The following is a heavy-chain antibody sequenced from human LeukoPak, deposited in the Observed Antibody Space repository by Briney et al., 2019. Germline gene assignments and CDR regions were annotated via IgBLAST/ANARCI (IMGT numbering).Heavy chain of an antibody. V-gene: IGHV4-59*01. J-gene: IGHJ4*02. CDR1: GGSIISYY. D-gene: IGHD6-13*01. CDR2: IHSSGST. Sequence: SETLSLTCTVSGGSIISYYWRWIRQPPGKGLEGFGYIHSSGSTSYSPSLKRRVTFSVDTSKNHFSLKVTSMTAADTGVYYCARSLPGAIGAADFWGQGTLVTVSA. CDR3: ARSLPGAIGAADF.